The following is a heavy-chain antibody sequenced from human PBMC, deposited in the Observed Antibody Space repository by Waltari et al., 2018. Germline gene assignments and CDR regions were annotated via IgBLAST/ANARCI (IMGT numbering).Heavy chain of an antibody. CDR3: ARLYYDFWSGYYTSDYYGMDV. J-gene: IGHJ6*02. D-gene: IGHD3-3*01. CDR1: GGSISRYY. CDR2: IYYSGST. V-gene: IGHV4-59*01. Sequence: QVQLQESGPGLVKPSETLSLTCPVSGGSISRYYWSWIRQPPGQGPEWIGYIYYSGSTNYNPSLKSRVTISVDTSKNQFSLKLSSVTAADTAVYYCARLYYDFWSGYYTSDYYGMDVWGQGTTVTVSS.